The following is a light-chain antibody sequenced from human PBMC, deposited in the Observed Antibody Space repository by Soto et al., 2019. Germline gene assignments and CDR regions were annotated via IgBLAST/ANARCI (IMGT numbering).Light chain of an antibody. CDR2: EVS. V-gene: IGLV2-14*01. CDR3: SSSTSSSTLRYV. Sequence: QSALTQPASVSGSPGQSITISCTGTSSDVGGYNYVSWYQQHPGKAPKLMIYEVSNRPSGVSNRFSGSKSGNTASLTISGLQAEDEADYYCSSSTSSSTLRYVFGTGTKVTVL. CDR1: SSDVGGYNY. J-gene: IGLJ1*01.